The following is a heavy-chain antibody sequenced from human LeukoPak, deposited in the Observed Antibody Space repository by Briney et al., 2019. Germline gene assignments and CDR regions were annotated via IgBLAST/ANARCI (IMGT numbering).Heavy chain of an antibody. V-gene: IGHV1-3*01. CDR2: INAGNGNT. Sequence: ASVKVSCKPSGYIFTSYAIHWVRQAPGQSLECMGWINAGNGNTQYLQNFQGRVTFTWDTSANTGYMELSSLRSEDTAVYYCASSSSTNWAVYFFAMDVWGQGTTVTVSS. D-gene: IGHD2-2*01. CDR3: ASSSSTNWAVYFFAMDV. CDR1: GYIFTSYA. J-gene: IGHJ6*02.